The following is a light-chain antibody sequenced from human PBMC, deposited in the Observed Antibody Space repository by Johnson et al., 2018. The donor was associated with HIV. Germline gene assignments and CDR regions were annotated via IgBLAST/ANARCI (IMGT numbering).Light chain of an antibody. CDR3: GTWDSSLSAGF. J-gene: IGLJ1*01. Sequence: QSMLTQPPSVSAAPGQKVSISCSGSSSYIGNNYVSWYQQFPGTAPKLLIYENNKRPSGIPDRFSGAKSGTSATLGITGLQTGDEADYYCGTWDSSLSAGFFGTGTKVTVL. CDR1: SSYIGNNY. CDR2: ENN. V-gene: IGLV1-51*02.